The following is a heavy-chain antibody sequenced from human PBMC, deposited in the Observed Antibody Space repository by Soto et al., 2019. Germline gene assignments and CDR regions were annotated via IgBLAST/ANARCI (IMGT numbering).Heavy chain of an antibody. Sequence: GESLKISCKGSGYSFTSYWIGWVRQMPGKGLEWMGIIYPGDSDTRYSPTFQGQVTIPADKSISTAYLQWSSLKASDTAMYYCARPLRDGYNSRDYWGQGTLVTISS. CDR2: IYPGDSDT. CDR1: GYSFTSYW. D-gene: IGHD5-12*01. J-gene: IGHJ4*02. V-gene: IGHV5-51*01. CDR3: ARPLRDGYNSRDY.